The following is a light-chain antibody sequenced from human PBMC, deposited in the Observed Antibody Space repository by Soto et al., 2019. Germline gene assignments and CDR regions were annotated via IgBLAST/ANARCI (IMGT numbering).Light chain of an antibody. CDR2: AAS. CDR1: QSISSY. Sequence: DIQLTQSPSSLSASVGDRVTITCRASQSISSYLNWHHQKPGKTPKLLIYAASSLHIVVPSRFCGSGSGTDFTLPINSLPPDDFATQSCQQSYSTPVTFGNGTNVDIK. V-gene: IGKV1-39*01. CDR3: QQSYSTPVT. J-gene: IGKJ1*01.